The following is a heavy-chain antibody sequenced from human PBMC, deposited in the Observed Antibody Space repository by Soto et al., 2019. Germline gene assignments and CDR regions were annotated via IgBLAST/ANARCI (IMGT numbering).Heavy chain of an antibody. V-gene: IGHV1-2*02. CDR3: ARTLSMAVAVFDY. Sequence: ASLRLSCKASGYTFTGYYMHWVRQAPGQGLEWMAWINPNSGGTNYAQKFQGRVTMTRDTSISTPYMELSRLRSDDTAVYYCARTLSMAVAVFDYWGQGTLVTVSS. CDR1: GYTFTGYY. J-gene: IGHJ4*02. D-gene: IGHD6-19*01. CDR2: INPNSGGT.